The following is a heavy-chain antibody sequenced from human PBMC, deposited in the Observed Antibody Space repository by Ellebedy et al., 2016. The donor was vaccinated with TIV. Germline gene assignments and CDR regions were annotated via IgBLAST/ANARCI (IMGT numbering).Heavy chain of an antibody. J-gene: IGHJ4*02. CDR3: ALRDFGDFHY. CDR1: GYRFSNYW. CDR2: IAPADSDT. D-gene: IGHD4-17*01. Sequence: GESLKISFPGSGYRFSNYWINWVRQTPGKGLEWLGRIAPADSDTNYSPSFEGHVTMSADKSTSTAYLQWTSLKASDTAIYYCALRDFGDFHYWGQGTLVTVAS. V-gene: IGHV5-10-1*01.